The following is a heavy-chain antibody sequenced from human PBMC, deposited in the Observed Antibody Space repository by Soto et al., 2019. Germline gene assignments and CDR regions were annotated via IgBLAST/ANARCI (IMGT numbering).Heavy chain of an antibody. J-gene: IGHJ4*02. V-gene: IGHV3-33*01. Sequence: QVQLVDSGGGVVQPGGSLRLSCAASGFIFSHYGMHWVRQAPGKGLEWVAIIWRDGSEEYYADSVKGRFTISRDNSENTLYLQMNSLRVDDTAIYYCTRDGIAVTPFRGYYDYWGQGTLVTVSP. CDR3: TRDGIAVTPFRGYYDY. D-gene: IGHD3-10*01. CDR1: GFIFSHYG. CDR2: IWRDGSEE.